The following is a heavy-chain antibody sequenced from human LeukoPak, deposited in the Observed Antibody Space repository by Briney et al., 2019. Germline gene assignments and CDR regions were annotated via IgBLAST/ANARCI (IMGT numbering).Heavy chain of an antibody. CDR3: ARVLTHDFWSGYFLPYYYGMDV. CDR2: MNPNSGNT. V-gene: IGHV1-8*01. J-gene: IGHJ6*02. CDR1: GYTFTSYD. Sequence: ASVKVSCKASGYTFTSYDINWVRQATGQGLEWMGWMNPNSGNTGYAQKFQGRVTMTRNTSISTAYMELSSLRSEDTAVYYCARVLTHDFWSGYFLPYYYGMDVWGQGTTVTVSS. D-gene: IGHD3-3*01.